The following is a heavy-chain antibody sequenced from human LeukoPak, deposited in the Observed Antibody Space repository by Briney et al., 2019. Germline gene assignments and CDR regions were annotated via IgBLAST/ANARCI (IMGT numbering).Heavy chain of an antibody. D-gene: IGHD3-10*01. V-gene: IGHV1-8*03. CDR1: GYTFTSYD. CDR2: MNPNSGNT. CDR3: ARAPGLLTYYYYGMDV. J-gene: IGHJ6*02. Sequence: GASVKVSCKASGYTFTSYDINWVRQATGQGLEWMGWMNPNSGNTGYAQKFQGRVTITRNTSISTAYMELSSLRSEDTAVYYCARAPGLLTYYYYGMDVWGQGTTVTVSS.